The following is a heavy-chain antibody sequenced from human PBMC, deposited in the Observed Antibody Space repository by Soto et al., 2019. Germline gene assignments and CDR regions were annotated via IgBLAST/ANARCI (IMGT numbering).Heavy chain of an antibody. V-gene: IGHV3-13*01. CDR3: ARGGDGDVVVPAVNRKTYYYYGMDV. Sequence: GGSLRLSCAASGFTFSSYDMHWVRQATGKGLEWVSAIGTAGDTYYPGSVKGRFTISRENAKNSLYLQMNSLRAGDTAVYYCARGGDGDVVVPAVNRKTYYYYGMDVWGQGTTVTVSS. CDR1: GFTFSSYD. CDR2: IGTAGDT. J-gene: IGHJ6*02. D-gene: IGHD2-2*01.